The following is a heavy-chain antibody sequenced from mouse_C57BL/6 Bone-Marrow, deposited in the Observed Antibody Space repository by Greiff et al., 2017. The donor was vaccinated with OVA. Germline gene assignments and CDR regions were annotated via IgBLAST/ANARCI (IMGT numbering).Heavy chain of an antibody. Sequence: VQLQQSGAELVKPGASVKLSCKASGYTFTSYWMHWVKQRPGRGLEWIGRIDPNSGGTKYNEKFKSKATLTVDKPSSTAYMQLSSLTSEDSAVYYGARTYGSSAVWYFDVWGTGTTVTVSS. CDR1: GYTFTSYW. CDR2: IDPNSGGT. V-gene: IGHV1-72*01. CDR3: ARTYGSSAVWYFDV. D-gene: IGHD1-1*01. J-gene: IGHJ1*03.